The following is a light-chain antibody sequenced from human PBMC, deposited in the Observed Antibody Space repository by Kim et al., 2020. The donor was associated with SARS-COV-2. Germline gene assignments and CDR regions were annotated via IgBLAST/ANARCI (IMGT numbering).Light chain of an antibody. CDR2: GAS. J-gene: IGKJ1*01. CDR1: QSVSSSY. Sequence: EVVLTQSPGTLSLSPGERATLSCRASQSVSSSYLGWYQQKPGQAPRLLIYGASTRATGIPDRFSGSGSGTDFTRTISRLEPEDSAVYYCQQYGSSRPWTFGEGTRVDIK. CDR3: QQYGSSRPWT. V-gene: IGKV3-20*01.